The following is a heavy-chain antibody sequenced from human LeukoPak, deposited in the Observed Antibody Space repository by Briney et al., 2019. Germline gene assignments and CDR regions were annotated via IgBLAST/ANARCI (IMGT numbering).Heavy chain of an antibody. CDR3: ATDGSGSYYYFDY. Sequence: RASVKVSCKGSGYTLTELSMHWVRQAPGKGLEWMGGFDPEDGETIYAQKFQGRVTMTEDTSTDTAYMELSSLRSEDTAVYYCATDGSGSYYYFDYWGQGTLVTVSS. CDR1: GYTLTELS. V-gene: IGHV1-24*01. J-gene: IGHJ4*02. D-gene: IGHD1-26*01. CDR2: FDPEDGET.